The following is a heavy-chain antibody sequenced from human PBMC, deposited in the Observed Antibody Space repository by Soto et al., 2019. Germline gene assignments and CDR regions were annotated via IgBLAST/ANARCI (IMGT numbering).Heavy chain of an antibody. Sequence: SETLSLTCTVSGGSISSDDYYWSWIRQAPGRGLEWIGYIHSSGSICYNPSLKSRATMSIDTAGNQFSLKVSSVTVADTAVYYCARDLDGLHDDTSGPFPRPGWGQGTLVTVSS. D-gene: IGHD3-22*01. CDR2: IHSSGSI. CDR1: GGSISSDDYY. V-gene: IGHV4-30-4*01. CDR3: ARDLDGLHDDTSGPFPRPG. J-gene: IGHJ1*01.